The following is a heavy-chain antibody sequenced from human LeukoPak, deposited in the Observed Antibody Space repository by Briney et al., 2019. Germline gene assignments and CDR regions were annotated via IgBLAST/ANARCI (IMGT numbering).Heavy chain of an antibody. J-gene: IGHJ4*02. Sequence: PGGSLRLSCAASGFTVSSTYMSWVRQAPGKGLEWVANIKPDGSEKYYVDSVKGRFTISRDNAKNSLYLQMNGLRAEDTAVYYCARDRVQLWSHDYWGQGTLVTVSS. CDR2: IKPDGSEK. CDR1: GFTVSSTY. D-gene: IGHD5-18*01. CDR3: ARDRVQLWSHDY. V-gene: IGHV3-7*04.